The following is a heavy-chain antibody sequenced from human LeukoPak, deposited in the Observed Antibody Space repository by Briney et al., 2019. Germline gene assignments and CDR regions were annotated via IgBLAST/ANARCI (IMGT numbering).Heavy chain of an antibody. CDR3: ARHVSSDLRIVVVTSDWYFDR. V-gene: IGHV4-39*01. D-gene: IGHD2-21*02. CDR1: GGSISSSRFY. CDR2: IYYSGST. Sequence: PSETLSLTCIVSGGSISSSRFYWGWIRQPPGKGLEWIGIIYYSGSTYYNPSLKSRVTISADTSKNQFSLNLSSVTVADTGVYYCARHVSSDLRIVVVTSDWYFDRWGRGTLVTVSS. J-gene: IGHJ2*01.